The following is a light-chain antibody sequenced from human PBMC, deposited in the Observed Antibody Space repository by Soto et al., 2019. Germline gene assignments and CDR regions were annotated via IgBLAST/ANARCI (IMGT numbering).Light chain of an antibody. CDR1: QSVSSSY. V-gene: IGKV3-20*01. CDR3: QQYGSSPPWT. J-gene: IGKJ1*01. Sequence: ELVLTQSPGTLSLSPGERATLSFRASQSVSSSYLAWYQQKPGQAPRLLIYGASSRATGIPDRFSGSGSGTDFTLTISRLEPEDFAVYYCQQYGSSPPWTFGQGTKVDVK. CDR2: GAS.